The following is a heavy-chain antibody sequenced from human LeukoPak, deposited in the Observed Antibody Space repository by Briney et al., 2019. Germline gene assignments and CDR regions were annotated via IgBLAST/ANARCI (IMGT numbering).Heavy chain of an antibody. CDR2: IYYSGST. V-gene: IGHV4-31*03. Sequence: NASETLSLTCTVSGGSISSGGYYWSWIRQHPGKGLEWIGYIYYSGSTYYNPSLKSRVTISVDTSKNQFSLKLSSVTAADTAVYYCAREAGGCSGTSCYASFDPWGQGTLVTVSS. J-gene: IGHJ5*02. D-gene: IGHD2-2*01. CDR3: AREAGGCSGTSCYASFDP. CDR1: GGSISSGGYY.